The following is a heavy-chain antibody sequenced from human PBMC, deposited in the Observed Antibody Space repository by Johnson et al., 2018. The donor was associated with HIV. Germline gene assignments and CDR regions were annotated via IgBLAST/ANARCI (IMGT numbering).Heavy chain of an antibody. CDR3: ARVWGKGFDI. J-gene: IGHJ3*02. V-gene: IGHV3-11*04. CDR2: ISSSGSAI. CDR1: GFTFNDYS. D-gene: IGHD7-27*01. Sequence: HVQLVESGGGLVQPGGSLKLSCVVSGFTFNDYSMSWIRQAPGKGLEWVSYISSSGSAIYNVDSVKGRFTISKDNVENSLFLQMNNLRVDDTAVYYCARVWGKGFDIWGQGTTVTVSS.